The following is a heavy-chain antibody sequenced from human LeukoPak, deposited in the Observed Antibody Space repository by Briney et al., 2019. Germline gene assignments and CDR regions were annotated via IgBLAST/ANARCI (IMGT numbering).Heavy chain of an antibody. CDR3: ARDQSPPTYYDFWSGYGSYGMDV. V-gene: IGHV1-18*01. CDR1: GYTFTSYG. Sequence: GASVKVSCKASGYTFTSYGISWVRQAPGQGLEWMGWISAYNGNTNYAQKLQGRVTMTTDTSTSTAYMELRSLRSDDTAVYYCARDQSPPTYYDFWSGYGSYGMDVWGQGTTVTVSS. CDR2: ISAYNGNT. D-gene: IGHD3-3*01. J-gene: IGHJ6*02.